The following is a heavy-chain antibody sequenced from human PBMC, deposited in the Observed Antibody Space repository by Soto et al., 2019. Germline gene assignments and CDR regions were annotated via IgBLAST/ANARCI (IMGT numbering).Heavy chain of an antibody. D-gene: IGHD1-7*01. CDR2: ISSNGGST. CDR3: ARASGTTGWFDP. Sequence: GGSLRLSCAASGFTFSSSAMHWVRQAPGKGLEYVSAISSNGGSTYYANSVKGRFTISRDNSKNTLYLQMGSLRAEDMAVYYCARASGTTGWFDPWGQGTLVTVSS. J-gene: IGHJ5*02. CDR1: GFTFSSSA. V-gene: IGHV3-64*01.